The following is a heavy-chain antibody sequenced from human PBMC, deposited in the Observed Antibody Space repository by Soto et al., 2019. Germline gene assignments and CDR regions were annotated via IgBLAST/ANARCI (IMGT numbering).Heavy chain of an antibody. V-gene: IGHV1-18*04. CDR2: ISAYNGNT. Sequence: QVQLVQSGAEVKKPGASVKVSCKASGYTFTSYGISWVRQAPGQGLEWMGWISAYNGNTNYAQKLQGRVTMTTDTATSTAYMELRSLRSDDTAVYYCARGVATTYRGGTEDCDHWGQGTLVSVSS. CDR3: ARGVATTYRGGTEDCDH. CDR1: GYTFTSYG. D-gene: IGHD5-12*01. J-gene: IGHJ5*02.